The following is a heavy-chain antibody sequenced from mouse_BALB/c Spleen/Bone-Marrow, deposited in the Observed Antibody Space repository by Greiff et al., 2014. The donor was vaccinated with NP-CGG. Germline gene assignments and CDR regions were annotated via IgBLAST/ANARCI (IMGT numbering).Heavy chain of an antibody. CDR3: ATGSSYWYFDV. V-gene: IGHV1S34*01. Sequence: LVKTGASVKISCKASGYSFTGYYMHWVKQSHGKSLEWIGYISCYNGATSYNQKFKGKATFTVDTSSSTAYMQLNSLTSEDSAVYYCATGSSYWYFDVWGAGTTVTVSS. J-gene: IGHJ1*01. D-gene: IGHD1-1*01. CDR1: GYSFTGYY. CDR2: ISCYNGAT.